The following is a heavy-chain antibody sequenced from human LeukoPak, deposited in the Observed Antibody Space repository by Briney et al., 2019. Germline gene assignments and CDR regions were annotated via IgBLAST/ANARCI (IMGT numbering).Heavy chain of an antibody. CDR2: INPHNSDT. Sequence: ASVRVSSKASGYTFTGYYMHWVRQAPGQGLEWMGWINPHNSDTYYAQRFRGRVTMTRDTSISTTYMEVSSLTSDDTAVYYCARQSSSSSRLFDCWGQGTLVNVTS. V-gene: IGHV1-2*02. CDR1: GYTFTGYY. J-gene: IGHJ4*02. D-gene: IGHD6-6*01. CDR3: ARQSSSSSRLFDC.